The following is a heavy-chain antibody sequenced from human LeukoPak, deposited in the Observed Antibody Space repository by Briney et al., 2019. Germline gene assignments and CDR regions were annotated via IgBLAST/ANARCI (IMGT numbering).Heavy chain of an antibody. CDR1: GGSISSSTYY. D-gene: IGHD5-24*01. J-gene: IGHJ3*02. Sequence: KPSETLSLTCTVSGGSISSSTYYWGWIRQPPGKGLEWVSHISSSSTIYYADSVKGRFTISRDNAKNTLYLQMNSLRAEDTAVYYCARGDGYNYGGGGDAFDIWGQGTMVTVSS. CDR2: ISSSSTI. V-gene: IGHV3-69-1*01. CDR3: ARGDGYNYGGGGDAFDI.